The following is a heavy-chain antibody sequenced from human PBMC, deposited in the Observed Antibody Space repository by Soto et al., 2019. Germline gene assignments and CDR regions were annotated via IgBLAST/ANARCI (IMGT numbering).Heavy chain of an antibody. CDR3: AREFGDSSGLIGGDY. CDR1: GFTFSSYW. J-gene: IGHJ4*02. D-gene: IGHD3-22*01. Sequence: QPGGSLRLSCAASGFTFSSYWMSWVRQAPGKGLEWVANIKQDGSEKYYVDSVKGRFTISRDNAKNSLYLQMNSLRAEDTAVYYCAREFGDSSGLIGGDYWGQGTLVTVSS. CDR2: IKQDGSEK. V-gene: IGHV3-7*01.